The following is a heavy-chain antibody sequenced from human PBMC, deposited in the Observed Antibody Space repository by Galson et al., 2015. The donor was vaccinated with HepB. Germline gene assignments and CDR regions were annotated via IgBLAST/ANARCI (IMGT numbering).Heavy chain of an antibody. J-gene: IGHJ4*02. D-gene: IGHD1-26*01. CDR2: ISGSGGST. CDR1: GFTFNSFG. Sequence: SLRLSCAASGFTFNSFGMHWVRQAPGKGLEWVSAISGSGGSTYYADSVKGRFTISRDNSKNTLYLQMNSLRAEDTAVYYCAKDRSGSYFYWGQGTLVTVSS. V-gene: IGHV3-23*01. CDR3: AKDRSGSYFY.